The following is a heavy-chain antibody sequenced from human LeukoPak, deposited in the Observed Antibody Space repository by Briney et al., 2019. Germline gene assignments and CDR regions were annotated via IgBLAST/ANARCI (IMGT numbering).Heavy chain of an antibody. V-gene: IGHV1-18*01. D-gene: IGHD3-22*01. CDR3: VRDSYDSSGNYLDY. CDR2: ISVYSGNT. Sequence: ASVKVSCKASSYTFTNYGISWVRQAPGQGLEWMGWISVYSGNTNYAQKLQDRVTMTTDTSTSTAYMDLRSLRSDDTAVYYCVRDSYDSSGNYLDYWGQGTLVTVSS. J-gene: IGHJ4*02. CDR1: SYTFTNYG.